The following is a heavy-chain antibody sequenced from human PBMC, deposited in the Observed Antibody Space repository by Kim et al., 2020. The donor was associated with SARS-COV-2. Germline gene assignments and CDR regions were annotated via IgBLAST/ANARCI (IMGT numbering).Heavy chain of an antibody. V-gene: IGHV1-69*13. J-gene: IGHJ6*02. D-gene: IGHD3-3*01. Sequence: SVKVSCKASGGTFSSYAISWVRQAPGQGLEWMGGIIPIFGTANYAQKFQGRVTITADESTSTAYMELSSLRSEDTAVYYCASLTSTIFGVGYYYYGMDVWGQGTTGTVSS. CDR3: ASLTSTIFGVGYYYYGMDV. CDR2: IIPIFGTA. CDR1: GGTFSSYA.